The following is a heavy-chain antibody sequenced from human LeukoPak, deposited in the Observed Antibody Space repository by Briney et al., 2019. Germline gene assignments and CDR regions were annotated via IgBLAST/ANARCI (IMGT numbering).Heavy chain of an antibody. CDR2: KKQDGREK. V-gene: IGHV3-7*01. J-gene: IGHJ4*02. CDR1: VFTFSSYA. CDR3: ARSRVETSWSPNQD. Sequence: GGSLRLSCADPVFTFSSYAMSWVRQAPRKGLEWVANKKQDGREKYYVDSVKGRSSISRDNAKNSLYLQMNSLRAEDTAVYYCARSRVETSWSPNQDWGQGTLVTVSS. D-gene: IGHD3-3*01.